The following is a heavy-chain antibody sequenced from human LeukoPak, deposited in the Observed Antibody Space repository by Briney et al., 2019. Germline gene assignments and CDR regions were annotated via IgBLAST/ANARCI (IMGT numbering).Heavy chain of an antibody. CDR1: GFTFSGYA. J-gene: IGHJ3*02. CDR2: ISYDGSNK. Sequence: QPGRSLRLSCAASGFTFSGYAMHWGRQLPGKRLEWEAVISYDGSNKYYKDSVKGRFTIYRDNSNNTLYMQMNSLRAEDTAVYYCAREGLLWFGESHDAFDIWGQGTMVTVSS. V-gene: IGHV3-30*04. CDR3: AREGLLWFGESHDAFDI. D-gene: IGHD3-10*01.